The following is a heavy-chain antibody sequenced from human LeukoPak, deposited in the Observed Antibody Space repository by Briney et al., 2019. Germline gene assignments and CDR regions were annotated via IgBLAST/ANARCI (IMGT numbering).Heavy chain of an antibody. Sequence: SCKASGYTLTSYYMHWVRQAPGXGLEWVGIINPSGGSTNYAQKFQGRVTMTRDTSTSTVYMGLSSLRSEDTAVYYCARGVPPDYWGQGTLVXVSS. CDR2: INPSGGST. CDR1: GYTLTSYY. V-gene: IGHV1-46*01. CDR3: ARGVPPDY. J-gene: IGHJ4*02.